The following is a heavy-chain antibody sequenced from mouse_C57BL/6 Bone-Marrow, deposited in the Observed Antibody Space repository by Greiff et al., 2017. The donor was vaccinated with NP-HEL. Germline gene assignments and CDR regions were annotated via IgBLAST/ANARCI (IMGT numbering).Heavy chain of an antibody. Sequence: EVKLMESGAELVRPGASVKLSCTASGFNIKDDYMHWVKQRPEQGLEWIGWIDPENGDTEYASKFQGKATITADTSSNTAYLQLSSLTSEDTAVYYCTTRPYAMDYWGQGTSVTVSS. CDR1: GFNIKDDY. V-gene: IGHV14-4*01. J-gene: IGHJ4*01. CDR2: IDPENGDT. CDR3: TTRPYAMDY.